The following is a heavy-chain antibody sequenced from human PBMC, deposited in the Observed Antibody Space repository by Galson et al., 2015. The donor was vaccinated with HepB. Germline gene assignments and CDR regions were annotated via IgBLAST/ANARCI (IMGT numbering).Heavy chain of an antibody. Sequence: SLRLSCAISGFTFRSYSMNWVRQAPGKGLEWVSYISSSNTTIYYADSVKGRFTVFRDNAKNSLYLQMNSLRDEDTAVYYCARDGGVYLDYWGQGTLVTVSS. D-gene: IGHD4-23*01. CDR1: GFTFRSYS. CDR2: ISSSNTTI. CDR3: ARDGGVYLDY. V-gene: IGHV3-48*02. J-gene: IGHJ4*02.